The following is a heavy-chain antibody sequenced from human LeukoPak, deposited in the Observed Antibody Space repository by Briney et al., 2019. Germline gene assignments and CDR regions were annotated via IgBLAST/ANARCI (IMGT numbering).Heavy chain of an antibody. J-gene: IGHJ4*02. CDR2: IYSGGST. Sequence: PGGSLRLSCAASGVTVSSNYMSWVRQAPGKGLEWVLVIYSGGSTYYADSVKGRFTISRDNSKNTLYLQMNSLRAEDTAVYYCARDLVGIAAAGTQFFDYWGQGTLVTVSS. D-gene: IGHD6-13*01. V-gene: IGHV3-66*01. CDR3: ARDLVGIAAAGTQFFDY. CDR1: GVTVSSNY.